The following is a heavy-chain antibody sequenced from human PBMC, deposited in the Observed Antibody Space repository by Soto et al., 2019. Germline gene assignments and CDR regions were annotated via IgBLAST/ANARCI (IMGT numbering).Heavy chain of an antibody. J-gene: IGHJ5*02. CDR3: ARSSHKESWFDP. CDR1: NDSSSNLY. Sequence: LETLSLTCSVANDSSSNLYLNWIRQSAGKGLEWIGRVHGMGSATYNPSLRSRVTMSVDTSKNQFSLKVNSVTGADPAVYYCARSSHKESWFDPWGQGTVVTVSS. CDR2: VHGMGSA. V-gene: IGHV4-4*07. D-gene: IGHD6-13*01.